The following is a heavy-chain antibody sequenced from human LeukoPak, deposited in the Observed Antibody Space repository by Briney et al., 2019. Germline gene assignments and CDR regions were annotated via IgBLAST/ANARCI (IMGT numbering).Heavy chain of an antibody. CDR3: ARTYGSGSNYNFGY. D-gene: IGHD3-10*01. CDR1: GGSISYYY. CDR2: IYYSGST. Sequence: SETLSLTCTVSGGSISYYYWSWIRQPPGKGLEWIGYIYYSGSTNYNPSLKSRVTMSIDTSKNRFSLKLGSVTAADTAVYYCARTYGSGSNYNFGYWGQGTLVTVSS. V-gene: IGHV4-59*01. J-gene: IGHJ4*02.